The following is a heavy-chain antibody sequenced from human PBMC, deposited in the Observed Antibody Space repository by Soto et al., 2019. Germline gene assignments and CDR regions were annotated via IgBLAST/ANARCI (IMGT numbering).Heavy chain of an antibody. CDR2: IYPGDSDT. CDR3: ARRPGATIGRFDP. V-gene: IGHV5-51*01. Sequence: GESLKISCKGSCYSFTRYWIGWVRQMPGKGLEWMGIIYPGDSDTRYSPSFQGQVTISADKSISTAYLQWSSLKASDTAMYYCARRPGATIGRFDPWGQGTLVTVSS. J-gene: IGHJ5*02. CDR1: CYSFTRYW. D-gene: IGHD5-12*01.